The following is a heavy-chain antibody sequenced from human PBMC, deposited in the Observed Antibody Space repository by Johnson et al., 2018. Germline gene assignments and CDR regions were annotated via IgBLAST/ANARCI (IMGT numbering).Heavy chain of an antibody. D-gene: IGHD6-13*01. CDR1: GFTFNNYA. J-gene: IGHJ6*02. CDR2: ISYDGHKK. V-gene: IGHV3-30*18. Sequence: QVQLVESGGGVVQPGRSLRLSCAASGFTFNNYAMHWVRQAPGKGLEWVAVISYDGHKKYYADSVKDRLIISRDNSKTTLYLQVNGLRTDDTAVYYCAKGFTEYNSSWYSYYYSMDVWGQGTMVTVSS. CDR3: AKGFTEYNSSWYSYYYSMDV.